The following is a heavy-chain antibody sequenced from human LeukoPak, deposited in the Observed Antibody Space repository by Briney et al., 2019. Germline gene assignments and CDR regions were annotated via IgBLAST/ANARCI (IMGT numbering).Heavy chain of an antibody. CDR3: ARDLGYSGFDWAP. CDR2: IHSSGNT. Sequence: KPSETLSLTCTVSGYSISSGYYWGWLRQPPGKRLEWVGSIHSSGNTYYNPTLKSRVTISVDTSKNQFSLNLTSVTAADAAVYYCARDLGYSGFDWAPWGQGTLVTVSS. J-gene: IGHJ5*02. D-gene: IGHD5-12*01. CDR1: GYSISSGYY. V-gene: IGHV4-38-2*02.